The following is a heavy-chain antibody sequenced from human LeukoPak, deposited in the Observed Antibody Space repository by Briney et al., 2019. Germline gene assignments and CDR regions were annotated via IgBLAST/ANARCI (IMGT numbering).Heavy chain of an antibody. J-gene: IGHJ4*02. V-gene: IGHV3-21*01. D-gene: IGHD3-10*01. CDR1: GFTFSSYS. CDR3: ARVKVRGVTYFDY. Sequence: NPGGSLRLSCAASGFTFSSYSMNWVRQAQGKGLGGVSSISSYSSYIYYADSVKGRFTISRDNAKNSLYLQMNSLRAEDTAVYYCARVKVRGVTYFDYWGQGTLVTVSS. CDR2: ISSYSSYI.